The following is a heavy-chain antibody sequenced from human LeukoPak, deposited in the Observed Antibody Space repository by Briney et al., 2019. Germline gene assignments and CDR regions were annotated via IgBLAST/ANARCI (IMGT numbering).Heavy chain of an antibody. Sequence: GESLKISCKGSGYSFTSYWIGWLRQATGQGLEWMGWMNPNSGNTGYAQKFQGRVTMTRNTSISTAYMELSSLRSEDTAVYYCARGQRYGHRHYWGQGTLVTVSS. CDR3: ARGQRYGHRHY. V-gene: IGHV1-8*02. J-gene: IGHJ4*02. D-gene: IGHD5-18*01. CDR1: GYSFTSYW. CDR2: MNPNSGNT.